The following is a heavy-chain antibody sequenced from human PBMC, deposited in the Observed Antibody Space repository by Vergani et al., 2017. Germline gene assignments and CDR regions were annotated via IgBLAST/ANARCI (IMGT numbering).Heavy chain of an antibody. CDR1: GFSLNTRGVS. D-gene: IGHD5-24*01. Sequence: QITLKESGPTLVKPTQTLTLTCTFSGFSLNTRGVSVAWIRQPPGKALDWLALIYWNDDQHYSPSLNNRVTITKDTSKNQVVLTMTNMDYVDTGTYYCAQILSKNGYNYDAFDIWGQGTMVIVSS. CDR2: IYWNDDQ. V-gene: IGHV2-5*01. J-gene: IGHJ3*02. CDR3: AQILSKNGYNYDAFDI.